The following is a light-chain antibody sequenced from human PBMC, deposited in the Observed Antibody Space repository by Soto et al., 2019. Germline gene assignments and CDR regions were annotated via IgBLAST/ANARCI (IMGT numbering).Light chain of an antibody. CDR3: QQYNDYSWT. J-gene: IGKJ1*01. Sequence: DIQMTQSPSTLSASVGDSVSINCRASQSISAWLAWWQQKPGKAPRLLIYKASTLEIGVPSRFSGSGSGTEFTLTISSLQPDDVAIYYCQQYNDYSWTFGQGTKVDIK. CDR1: QSISAW. V-gene: IGKV1-5*03. CDR2: KAS.